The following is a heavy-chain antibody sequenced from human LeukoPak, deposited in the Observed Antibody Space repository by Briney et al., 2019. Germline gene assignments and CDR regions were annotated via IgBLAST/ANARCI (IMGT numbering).Heavy chain of an antibody. J-gene: IGHJ4*02. Sequence: GGSLRLSCEASGFTFLNDAMSWFRQAPGKGLQWVSGISGRDDTTYYTDSPEGSTYYTNSAEGRFTISRDNSKNTVYLQIDSLGVEDTAVYYCAKCMSATGVCLNFDSWGQGILVTVSS. V-gene: IGHV3-23*01. CDR3: AKCMSATGVCLNFDS. CDR2: ISGRDDTTYYTDSPEGST. CDR1: GFTFLNDA. D-gene: IGHD2-21*02.